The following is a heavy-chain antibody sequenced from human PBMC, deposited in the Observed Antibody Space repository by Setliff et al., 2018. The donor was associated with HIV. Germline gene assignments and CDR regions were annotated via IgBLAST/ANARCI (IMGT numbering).Heavy chain of an antibody. CDR3: ARERQWLERDYFDY. V-gene: IGHV4-38-2*02. J-gene: IGHJ4*02. D-gene: IGHD6-19*01. CDR1: GYSISSGYY. Sequence: ETLSLTCAVSGYSISSGYYWGWIRQPPGKGLEWIGSIYHSGSTYYNPSLKSRVTISVDTSKSQFSLKLSSVTAADTAVYYCARERQWLERDYFDYWGQGTLGTVSS. CDR2: IYHSGST.